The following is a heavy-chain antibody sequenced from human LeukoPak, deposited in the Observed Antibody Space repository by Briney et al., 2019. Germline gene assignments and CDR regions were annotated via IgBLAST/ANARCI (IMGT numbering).Heavy chain of an antibody. V-gene: IGHV1-18*01. J-gene: IGHJ4*02. D-gene: IGHD4-23*01. CDR1: VYTFTSYG. Sequence: ASVKVSRKSSVYTFTSYGISWVRQAPGQGLEWMGWISVYNGNTNYAQNLQGRVTLTPDTSTRTAFMALRSLRSDDTAVYYCARQGYGVTSEGAADYWGQGTLVTVSS. CDR2: ISVYNGNT. CDR3: ARQGYGVTSEGAADY.